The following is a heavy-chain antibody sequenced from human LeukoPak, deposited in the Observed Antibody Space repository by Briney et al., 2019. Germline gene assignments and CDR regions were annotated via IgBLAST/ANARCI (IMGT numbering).Heavy chain of an antibody. V-gene: IGHV3-21*01. D-gene: IGHD5-24*01. J-gene: IGHJ4*02. CDR3: ARDQDGYNPFDY. CDR2: ISSSSSYI. Sequence: GGSLRLSCAASGFTFSSYSMNWVRQAPGKGLEWVSSISSSSSYIYYADSVKGRFTISRDNAKNSLYLQMNSLRAEDTAVYYCARDQDGYNPFDYWGQGTLVTVSS. CDR1: GFTFSSYS.